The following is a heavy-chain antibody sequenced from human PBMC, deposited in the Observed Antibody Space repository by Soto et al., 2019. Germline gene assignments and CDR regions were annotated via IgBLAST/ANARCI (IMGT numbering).Heavy chain of an antibody. D-gene: IGHD3-10*01. Sequence: GASVKVSCKVSGYTLTELSMHWVRQAPGKGLEWMGGFDPEDGETIYAQKFQGRVTMTEDTSTDTAYMELSSLRSEDTAVYYCATHPGIWFGEPDLAYWAQGNLVPVSS. CDR3: ATHPGIWFGEPDLAY. CDR2: FDPEDGET. J-gene: IGHJ4*02. V-gene: IGHV1-24*01. CDR1: GYTLTELS.